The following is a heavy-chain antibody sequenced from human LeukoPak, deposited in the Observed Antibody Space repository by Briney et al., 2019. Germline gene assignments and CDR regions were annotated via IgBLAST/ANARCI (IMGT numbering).Heavy chain of an antibody. CDR3: ARDRNYGENFDY. Sequence: ASVKVSCKASGYTFTSCGISWVRQAPGQGLEWMGWISAYNGNTNYAQKLQGRVTMTTDTSTSTAYMELRSLRSDDTAVYYCARDRNYGENFDYWGQGTLVTVSS. CDR2: ISAYNGNT. J-gene: IGHJ4*02. CDR1: GYTFTSCG. D-gene: IGHD4-17*01. V-gene: IGHV1-18*01.